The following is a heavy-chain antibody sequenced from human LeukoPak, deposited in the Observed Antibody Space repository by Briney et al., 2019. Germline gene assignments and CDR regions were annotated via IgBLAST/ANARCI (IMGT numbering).Heavy chain of an antibody. J-gene: IGHJ4*02. Sequence: PGGSLRLSCAASGFTFSYYAMHWVRQAPGKGLEWVAFIRDDGSDKDYVDSVKGRFTISRDKSKDTLYLQMNSLRDEDTAVYYCARGRNGWDQPTIDIWGQGTLVTVSA. V-gene: IGHV3-30*02. CDR3: ARGRNGWDQPTIDI. D-gene: IGHD5-24*01. CDR1: GFTFSYYA. CDR2: IRDDGSDK.